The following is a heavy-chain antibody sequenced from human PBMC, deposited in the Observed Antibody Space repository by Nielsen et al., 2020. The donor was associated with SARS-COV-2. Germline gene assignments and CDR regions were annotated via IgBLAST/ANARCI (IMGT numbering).Heavy chain of an antibody. J-gene: IGHJ4*02. CDR2: IYYSGST. CDR3: ASHTGQWLDLAFDY. CDR1: GGSISSSSYY. V-gene: IGHV4-39*07. Sequence: SETLSLTCTVSGGSISSSSYYWGWIRQPPGKGLEWIGSIYYSGSTYYNPSLKSRVTISVDTSKNQFSLKLSSVTAADTAVYYCASHTGQWLDLAFDYWGQGTLVTVSS. D-gene: IGHD6-19*01.